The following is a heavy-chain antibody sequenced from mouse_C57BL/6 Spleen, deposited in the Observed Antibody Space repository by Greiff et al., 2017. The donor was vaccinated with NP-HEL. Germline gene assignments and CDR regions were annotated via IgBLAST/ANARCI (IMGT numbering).Heavy chain of an antibody. Sequence: DVQLVESGAELVRPGASVKLSCTASGFNIKDDYMHWVKQRPEQGLEWIGWIDPENGDTEYASKFQGKATITADTSSNTAYLQLSSLTSEDTAVYYCTRTGVFDYWGQGTTLTVSS. J-gene: IGHJ2*01. CDR3: TRTGVFDY. CDR2: IDPENGDT. V-gene: IGHV14-4*01. D-gene: IGHD4-1*01. CDR1: GFNIKDDY.